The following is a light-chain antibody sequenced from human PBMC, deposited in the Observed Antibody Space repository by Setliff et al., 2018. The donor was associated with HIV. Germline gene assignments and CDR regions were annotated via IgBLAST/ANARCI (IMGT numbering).Light chain of an antibody. CDR1: SSDVGYYHY. J-gene: IGLJ1*01. CDR3: SSYVSSNNNYV. V-gene: IGLV2-14*03. Sequence: QSALTQPPSVSGSPGQSVTTACTGTSSDVGYYHYVSWYQQHPGKAPKLVIYDVNDRPSGVSDRFSGSKSGNTASLTISGLQPEDEADYYCSSYVSSNNNYVFGTGTKVTV. CDR2: DVN.